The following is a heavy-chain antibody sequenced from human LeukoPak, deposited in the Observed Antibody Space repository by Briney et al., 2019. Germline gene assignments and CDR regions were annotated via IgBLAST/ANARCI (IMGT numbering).Heavy chain of an antibody. CDR1: GYTFTSYY. J-gene: IGHJ4*02. V-gene: IGHV1-46*01. CDR2: INPSGGST. CDR3: ARYCSGGSCSGNETPLHDFDY. Sequence: GASVKVSCKASGYTFTSYYMHWVRQAPGQGLEWMGIINPSGGSTSYAQKFQGRVTMTRDTSTSTVYMELSSRRSEDTAVYYCARYCSGGSCSGNETPLHDFDYWGQGTLVTVSS. D-gene: IGHD2-15*01.